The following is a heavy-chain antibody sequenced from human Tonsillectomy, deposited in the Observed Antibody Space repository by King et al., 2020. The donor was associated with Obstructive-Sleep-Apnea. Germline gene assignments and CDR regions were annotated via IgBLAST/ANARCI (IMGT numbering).Heavy chain of an antibody. J-gene: IGHJ2*01. V-gene: IGHV3-11*06. CDR3: ARRPSGRLGYFDL. D-gene: IGHD3-10*01. CDR2: ISSNSSYT. CDR1: GFTFNDYY. Sequence: VQLVESGGGLVKPGGSLRLSCAASGFTFNDYYMSWIRQAPGKGLEWVSDISSNSSYTNYADSVKGRFTISRDNAKNSLYLQMNSLRAEDTAVYYCARRPSGRLGYFDLWGRGTLVTVSS.